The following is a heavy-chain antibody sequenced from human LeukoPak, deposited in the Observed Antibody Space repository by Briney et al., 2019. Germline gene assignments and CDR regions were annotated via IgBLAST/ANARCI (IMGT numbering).Heavy chain of an antibody. CDR3: AKTGNGYDPLYYYYYMDV. J-gene: IGHJ6*03. CDR1: GGSISSYY. V-gene: IGHV4-4*09. CDR2: IYTDGST. D-gene: IGHD5-12*01. Sequence: SETLSLTWSVSGGSISSYYWSWIRQPPGKGLEWLAFIYTDGSTNYNPSLKSRVTISVDTSSNQFSLKLSSVTAADTAVYFCAKTGNGYDPLYYYYYMDVWGKGTTVTVSS.